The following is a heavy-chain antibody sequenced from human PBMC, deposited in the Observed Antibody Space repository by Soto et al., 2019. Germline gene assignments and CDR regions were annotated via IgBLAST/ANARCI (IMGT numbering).Heavy chain of an antibody. CDR2: ISWNSGSI. J-gene: IGHJ4*02. CDR3: AKDSAGYSSGWYVY. D-gene: IGHD6-19*01. V-gene: IGHV3-9*01. Sequence: PGGSLRLSCAASGFTFDDYAMHWVRQAPGKGLEWVSGISWNSGSIGYADSVKGRFTISRDNAKNSLYLQMNSLRAEDTALYYCAKDSAGYSSGWYVYWGQGXLVTVSS. CDR1: GFTFDDYA.